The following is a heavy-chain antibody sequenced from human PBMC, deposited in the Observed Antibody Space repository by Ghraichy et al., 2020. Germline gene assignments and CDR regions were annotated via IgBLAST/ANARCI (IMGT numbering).Heavy chain of an antibody. CDR1: GFTVSSNY. V-gene: IGHV3-53*01. J-gene: IGHJ4*02. D-gene: IGHD3-22*01. Sequence: GSLRLSCAASGFTVSSNYMSWVRQAPGKVLEWVSVIYSGGSTYYADSVKGRFTISRDNSKNTLYLQMNSLRAEDTAVYYCARGYYDTSGYFGGNYWGLGTLVTVSS. CDR2: IYSGGST. CDR3: ARGYYDTSGYFGGNY.